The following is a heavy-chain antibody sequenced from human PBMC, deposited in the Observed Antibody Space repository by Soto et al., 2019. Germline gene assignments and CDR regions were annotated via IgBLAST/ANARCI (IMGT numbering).Heavy chain of an antibody. Sequence: ASVKVSCKASGYTFATYAIHWVRQAPGQRLEWMGWINTHNGNTKYSQNFQGRLTITGDTSATTAYMELSSLRSEDTAVYYCARDLTTVTHPFDYWGQGTLVTVSS. V-gene: IGHV1-3*04. CDR2: INTHNGNT. CDR1: GYTFATYA. D-gene: IGHD4-17*01. CDR3: ARDLTTVTHPFDY. J-gene: IGHJ4*02.